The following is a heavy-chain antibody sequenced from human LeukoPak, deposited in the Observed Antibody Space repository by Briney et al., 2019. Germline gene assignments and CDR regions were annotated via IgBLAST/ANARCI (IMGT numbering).Heavy chain of an antibody. J-gene: IGHJ4*02. CDR2: ISGSGDST. V-gene: IGHV3-23*01. Sequence: GGTLRLSCAASGFTFTSYGMSWVRQAPGKGLEWVSAISGSGDSTYYADSVKGRFTISRDNSKNTLYLQMNSLRAEDTAVYYCAKQEGYYYDSSGYYDYWGQGTLVTVSS. D-gene: IGHD3-22*01. CDR3: AKQEGYYYDSSGYYDY. CDR1: GFTFTSYG.